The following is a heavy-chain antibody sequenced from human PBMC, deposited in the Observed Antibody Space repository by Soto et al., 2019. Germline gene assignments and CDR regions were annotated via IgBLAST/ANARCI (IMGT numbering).Heavy chain of an antibody. Sequence: ASVKVSCKASGYTFTGYYMHWVRQAPGQGLEWMGWINPNSGGTNYAQKFQGRVTVTRDTSISTAYMELSRLRSDDTAVYYCARAFWASSSSWYSDYSMEYSYWGQGTLVTVSS. J-gene: IGHJ4*02. D-gene: IGHD6-13*01. CDR3: ARAFWASSSSWYSDYSMEYSY. CDR1: GYTFTGYY. V-gene: IGHV1-2*02. CDR2: INPNSGGT.